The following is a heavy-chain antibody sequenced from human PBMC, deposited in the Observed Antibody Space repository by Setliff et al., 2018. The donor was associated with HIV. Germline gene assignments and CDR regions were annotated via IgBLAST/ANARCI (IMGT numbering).Heavy chain of an antibody. CDR1: GGSFSDYY. CDR2: IKHSGST. CDR3: ARGGFKWSGSYADY. V-gene: IGHV4-34*01. J-gene: IGHJ4*02. Sequence: SETLSLTCAVHGGSFSDYYWTWIRQPPGKGLEWIGEIKHSGSTNYNPSLKSRVTISVDMAKNQFSLNLTSVTAADTAVYYCARGGFKWSGSYADYWGQGTLDTVSS. D-gene: IGHD1-26*01.